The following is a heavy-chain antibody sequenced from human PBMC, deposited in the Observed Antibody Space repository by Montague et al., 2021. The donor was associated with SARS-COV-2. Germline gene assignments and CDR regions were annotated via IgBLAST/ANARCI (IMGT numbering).Heavy chain of an antibody. D-gene: IGHD3-9*01. V-gene: IGHV4-39*01. Sequence: SETLSLTYSVSGGSFDSDNFFWGWIRQPPGKRLEWIGVISNGGRTFDNPSLKSRVTISVHTSRNQLSLNVKSVTAADTAVYYCAGRRRYDVVTYYPDFWGQGILVTVSS. CDR2: ISNGGRT. CDR3: AGRRRYDVVTYYPDF. CDR1: GGSFDSDNFF. J-gene: IGHJ4*02.